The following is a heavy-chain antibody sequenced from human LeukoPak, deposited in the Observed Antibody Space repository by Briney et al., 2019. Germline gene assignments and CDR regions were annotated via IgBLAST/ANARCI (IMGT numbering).Heavy chain of an antibody. CDR3: AKDRAYSYGDYYYYGMDV. D-gene: IGHD5-18*01. J-gene: IGHJ6*02. CDR2: ITTSDGNT. Sequence: GGSLRLSCAASGFTFSSYTMSWVRQAPGKGLEWVSTITTSDGNTYYADSVKGRFTISRDNSKNTLYLQMNSLRAEDTAVYYCAKDRAYSYGDYYYYGMDVWGQGTTVTVSS. CDR1: GFTFSSYT. V-gene: IGHV3-23*01.